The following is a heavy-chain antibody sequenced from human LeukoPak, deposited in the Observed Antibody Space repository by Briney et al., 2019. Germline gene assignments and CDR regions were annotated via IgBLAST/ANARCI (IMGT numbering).Heavy chain of an antibody. CDR2: INPSGGST. Sequence: ASVKVSCKASGYTFTSYYMHWVRQAPGRGLEWMGIINPSGGSTSYARKFQGRVTMTRDTSTSTVYMELSSLRSEDTAVYYCARIRYSSSWYGDNDYWGQGTLVTVSS. J-gene: IGHJ4*02. D-gene: IGHD6-13*01. V-gene: IGHV1-46*01. CDR3: ARIRYSSSWYGDNDY. CDR1: GYTFTSYY.